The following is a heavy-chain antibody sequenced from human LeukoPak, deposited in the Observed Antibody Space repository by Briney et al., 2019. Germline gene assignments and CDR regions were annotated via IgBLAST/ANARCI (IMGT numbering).Heavy chain of an antibody. CDR1: GFTFSSYA. J-gene: IGHJ4*02. CDR3: ARLHGRTVADYYFDY. V-gene: IGHV3-23*01. CDR2: ISGSGGST. Sequence: PGGSLRLSCAASGFTFSSYAMSWVRQAPGKGLEWVSAISGSGGSTYYADSVKGRFTISRDNAKNTLYLQMNSLRAEDTAVYYCARLHGRTVADYYFDYWGQGTLVTVSS. D-gene: IGHD6-19*01.